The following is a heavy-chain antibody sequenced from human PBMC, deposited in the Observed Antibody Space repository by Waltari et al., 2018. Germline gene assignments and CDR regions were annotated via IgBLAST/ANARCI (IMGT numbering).Heavy chain of an antibody. V-gene: IGHV1-18*01. CDR2: ISANNGNT. CDR1: GYTFTSYG. D-gene: IGHD1-1*01. J-gene: IGHJ2*01. CDR3: ARRWGTTYWYFDL. Sequence: QVQLVQSGAEVKKPGASVKVSCKASGYTFTSYGISWVRQAPGQGLEWMGWISANNGNTNYAQKLQGRVSMTTDTSTSTVYMELRSLRSDDTAVYYCARRWGTTYWYFDLWGRGTLVTVSS.